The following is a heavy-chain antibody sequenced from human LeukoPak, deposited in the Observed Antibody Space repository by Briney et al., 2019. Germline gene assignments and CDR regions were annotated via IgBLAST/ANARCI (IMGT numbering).Heavy chain of an antibody. J-gene: IGHJ1*01. CDR1: GGSVGSNY. D-gene: IGHD6-19*01. CDR3: ARGSGWYPH. Sequence: PSETLSLTCSVSGGSVGSNYWSWVRQPPGKGLEWIGYISYSGDTKYNASLKSRLSMSVDTSKNQCSLMLTSVPAADTAVYYCARGSGWYPHWGQGTLVTVSS. V-gene: IGHV4-59*02. CDR2: ISYSGDT.